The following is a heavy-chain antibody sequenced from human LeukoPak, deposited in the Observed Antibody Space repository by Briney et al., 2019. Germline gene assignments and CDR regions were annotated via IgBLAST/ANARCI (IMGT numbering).Heavy chain of an antibody. CDR1: GYTFTSYG. V-gene: IGHV1-18*01. Sequence: ASVKASCKASGYTFTSYGISWVRQAPGQGLEWMGWISAYNGNTNYAQKLQGRVTMTTDTSTSTAYMELRSLRSDDTAVYYCARPLKRGAVYYYDSSGYWYWFDPWGQGTLVTVSS. CDR3: ARPLKRGAVYYYDSSGYWYWFDP. J-gene: IGHJ5*02. CDR2: ISAYNGNT. D-gene: IGHD3-22*01.